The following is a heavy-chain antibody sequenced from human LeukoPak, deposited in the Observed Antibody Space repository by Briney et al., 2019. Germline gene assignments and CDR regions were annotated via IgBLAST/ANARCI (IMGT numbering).Heavy chain of an antibody. J-gene: IGHJ5*02. CDR3: AKSVHGSWYSWFDP. D-gene: IGHD6-13*01. Sequence: GGSLRLSCAASGFTFSSYGMHWVRQAPGKGLEWVAVISYDGSNKYYADSVKGRFTISRDNSKNTLYLQMNSLRAEDTAVYYCAKSVHGSWYSWFDPWGQGTLVTVSS. CDR1: GFTFSSYG. V-gene: IGHV3-30*18. CDR2: ISYDGSNK.